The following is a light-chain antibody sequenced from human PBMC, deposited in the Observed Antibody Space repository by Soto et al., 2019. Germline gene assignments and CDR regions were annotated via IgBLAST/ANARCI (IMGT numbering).Light chain of an antibody. V-gene: IGKV3-15*01. CDR2: GAS. J-gene: IGKJ4*01. CDR3: QQYNHWPPLT. CDR1: QSVGRN. Sequence: EIVMTQSPATLSVSPGERATLSCRASQSVGRNLAWYQQKPGQAPRLLIYGASTRATGIPARFSGSGSGTEFILTISSLQSEDFAIYSCQQYNHWPPLTFGGGTKVEIK.